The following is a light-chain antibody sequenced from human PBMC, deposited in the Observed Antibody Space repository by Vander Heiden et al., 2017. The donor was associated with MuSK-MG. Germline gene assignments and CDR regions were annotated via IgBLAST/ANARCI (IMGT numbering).Light chain of an antibody. CDR1: QSVSSN. CDR2: GAS. CDR3: QQYNKWPLT. V-gene: IGKV3-15*01. J-gene: IGKJ4*01. Sequence: EVVMTQSPATLSVSPGERATLSCRASQSVSSNLAWYQQKPGQAPRLHIYGASTRATGIPARFSGSGSGTEFTLTISSLQSEDFAVYYCQQYNKWPLTFGGGTKVEIK.